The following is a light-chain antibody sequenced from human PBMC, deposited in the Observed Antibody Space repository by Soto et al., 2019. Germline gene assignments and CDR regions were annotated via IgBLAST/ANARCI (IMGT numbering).Light chain of an antibody. CDR1: RSRVYSDGNTY. Sequence: DVVLTQSALXLXXTXXXXXXXXCXXSRSRVYSDGNTYLTWFQQRPGQSPRRLLFEVSNRFSGVPDRFSGSESGTDFTLKISRVEAEDVGVYYCMQSIQLPWTFGQGTKVDIK. CDR2: EVS. CDR3: MQSIQLPWT. J-gene: IGKJ1*01. V-gene: IGKV2-30*01.